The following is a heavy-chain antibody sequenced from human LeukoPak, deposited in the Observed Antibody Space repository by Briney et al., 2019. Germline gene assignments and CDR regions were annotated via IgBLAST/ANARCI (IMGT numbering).Heavy chain of an antibody. V-gene: IGHV1-2*02. D-gene: IGHD3-10*01. Sequence: ASVKVSCKASGYTFTGYYMHWVRQAPGQGLEWMGWINPNNGGTNYAQKFQGRVTMTRDTSITTAYMEMSRLTSDDTAVYYCARDHDYYGSGSYLNWSDPWGQGTLVTVSS. CDR1: GYTFTGYY. CDR3: ARDHDYYGSGSYLNWSDP. J-gene: IGHJ5*02. CDR2: INPNNGGT.